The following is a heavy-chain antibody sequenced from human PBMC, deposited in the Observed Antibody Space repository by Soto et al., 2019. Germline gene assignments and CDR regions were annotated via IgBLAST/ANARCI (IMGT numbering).Heavy chain of an antibody. D-gene: IGHD2-2*01. CDR3: ARGPRYCSSTSRFSGVTWFDP. CDR2: NSSYNGNT. J-gene: IGHJ5*02. Sequence: ASVKVSCKASGYTFTSYGISWVRQAPGQGLEWMGWNSSYNGNTNYAQKVQGRVTMTTDKSTSTTYMELRSLRSDDTAVYYCARGPRYCSSTSRFSGVTWFDPWGQGTLVTVSS. CDR1: GYTFTSYG. V-gene: IGHV1-18*04.